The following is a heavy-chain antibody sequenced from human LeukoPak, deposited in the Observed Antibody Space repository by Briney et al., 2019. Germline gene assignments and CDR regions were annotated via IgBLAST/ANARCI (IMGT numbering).Heavy chain of an antibody. CDR2: IYYSGRT. CDR1: GSSISSSSSY. V-gene: IGHV4-39*01. J-gene: IGHJ3*02. Sequence: PSETLSLTCTVSGSSISSSSSYWGWIRQPPGKGLEWIGTIYYSGRTYYNPSLKSRVTISVDTSKSQFSLKLSTVTAADTAVYYCARHVDAFDNWGQGTMVTVSS. CDR3: ARHVDAFDN.